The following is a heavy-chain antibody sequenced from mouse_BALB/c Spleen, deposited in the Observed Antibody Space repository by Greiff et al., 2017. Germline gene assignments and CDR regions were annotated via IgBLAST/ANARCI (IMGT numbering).Heavy chain of an antibody. Sequence: EVQLQQSGPELVKPGASVKISCKASGYSFTGYFMNWVMQSHGKSLEWIGRINPYNGDTFYNQKFKGKATLTVDKSSSTAHMELRSLASEDSAVYYCANGNYEDGMDYWGQGTSVTVSS. CDR2: INPYNGDT. D-gene: IGHD2-1*01. V-gene: IGHV1-20*02. J-gene: IGHJ4*01. CDR1: GYSFTGYF. CDR3: ANGNYEDGMDY.